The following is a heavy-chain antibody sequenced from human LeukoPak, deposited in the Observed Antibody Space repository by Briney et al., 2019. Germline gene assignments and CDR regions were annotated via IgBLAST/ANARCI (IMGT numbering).Heavy chain of an antibody. CDR3: MSDVSDYHRSGIGS. Sequence: GGSLRLSCAASRFTFCNYRVNGVREATGGGGEWGSYIGSRGVSIQYAHSEEGLFPISRDIAKNSLYLQMNSLRAEDTAVYYCMSDVSDYHRSGIGSWGQGTLVTVSS. J-gene: IGHJ5*02. D-gene: IGHD3-22*01. CDR1: RFTFCNYR. CDR2: IGSRGVSI. V-gene: IGHV3-48*04.